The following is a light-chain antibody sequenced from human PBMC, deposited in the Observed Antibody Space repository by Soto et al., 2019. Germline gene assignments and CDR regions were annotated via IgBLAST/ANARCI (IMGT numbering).Light chain of an antibody. CDR2: GNN. J-gene: IGLJ2*01. Sequence: QAVVTQPPSLSGAPGQRVTISCTGSSSNIGTGYDVHWYQQFPGTAPKLLIYGNNNRPSGVPDRFSASKSGTSASLAITGLQAEDEADYYCQSYDSSLSGSVFGGGTKLTVL. V-gene: IGLV1-40*01. CDR3: QSYDSSLSGSV. CDR1: SSNIGTGYD.